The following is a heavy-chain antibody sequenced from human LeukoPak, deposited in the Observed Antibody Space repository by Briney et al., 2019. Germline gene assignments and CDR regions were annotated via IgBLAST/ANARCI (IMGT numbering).Heavy chain of an antibody. J-gene: IGHJ3*02. D-gene: IGHD3-16*01. V-gene: IGHV4-39*07. Sequence: SETLSLTCTVSGDSISSNNYYWGWIRQPPGKGLEWIGSIYYSGSTYYNPSLKSRVTISVDTSKNQFSLKLSSVTAADTAVYYCARPTGGSAYDTTSSVAFDIWGQGTMVTVSS. CDR2: IYYSGST. CDR1: GDSISSNNYY. CDR3: ARPTGGSAYDTTSSVAFDI.